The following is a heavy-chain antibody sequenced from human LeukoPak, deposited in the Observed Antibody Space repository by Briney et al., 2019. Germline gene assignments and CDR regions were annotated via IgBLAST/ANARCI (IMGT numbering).Heavy chain of an antibody. Sequence: GGSLRLSCAASGFIVSSNYMGWVRQAPGKGLEWVSVIYSSGSTYYPDSVKGRFTISRDESKNTLYLRMNSLRAEDTAVYYCTRLAVAYFDSWGQGTLVTVSS. CDR1: GFIVSSNY. V-gene: IGHV3-66*04. CDR2: IYSSGST. J-gene: IGHJ4*02. CDR3: TRLAVAYFDS. D-gene: IGHD6-19*01.